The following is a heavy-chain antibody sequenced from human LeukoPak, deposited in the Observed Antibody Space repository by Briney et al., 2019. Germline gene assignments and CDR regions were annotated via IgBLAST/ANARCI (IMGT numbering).Heavy chain of an antibody. D-gene: IGHD4-11*01. V-gene: IGHV4-39*01. CDR2: IYYSGST. CDR3: ARGRFAYSNYVDY. J-gene: IGHJ4*02. Sequence: SETLSLACTVSGGSISSSSYYWGWIRQPPGKGLEWIGSIYYSGSTYYNPSLKSRVTISVDTSKNQFSLKLSSVTAADTAVYYCARGRFAYSNYVDYWGQGTLVTVSS. CDR1: GGSISSSSYY.